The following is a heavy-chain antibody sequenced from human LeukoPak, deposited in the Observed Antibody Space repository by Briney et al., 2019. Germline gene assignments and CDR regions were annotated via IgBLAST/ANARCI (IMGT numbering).Heavy chain of an antibody. CDR3: TRVQAGRSGLMDV. CDR2: VDPDGTTT. D-gene: IGHD2-8*02. CDR1: GFTLSNYW. Sequence: GGGLRLSCAASGFTLSNYWMHWGRQAPGEGLVWVSRVDPDGTTTSYADSVTGRFTTSRDNAKNTLYLQMNSLRAEDTALYSCTRVQAGRSGLMDVWGRGPTVTVSS. V-gene: IGHV3-74*01. J-gene: IGHJ6*02.